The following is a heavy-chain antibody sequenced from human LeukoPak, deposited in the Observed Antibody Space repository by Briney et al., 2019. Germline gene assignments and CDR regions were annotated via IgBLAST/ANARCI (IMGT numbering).Heavy chain of an antibody. CDR3: ARDNYYDSSGYFG. CDR1: GFTFSSCC. Sequence: PGGSLRLSCAASGFTFSSCCMSWVRQAPGKGLEWVANIKQDGSERYYVDSVKGRFTISRDNAKNSLYLQMNSLRAEDTAVYYCARDNYYDSSGYFGWGQGTLVTVSS. V-gene: IGHV3-7*01. J-gene: IGHJ4*02. CDR2: IKQDGSER. D-gene: IGHD3-22*01.